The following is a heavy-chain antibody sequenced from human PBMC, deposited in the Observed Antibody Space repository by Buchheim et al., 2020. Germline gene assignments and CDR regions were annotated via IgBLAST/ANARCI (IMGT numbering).Heavy chain of an antibody. Sequence: EVQLVESGGGLVQPGGSLRLSCAASGFTFSSYEMNWARQAPGKGLEWISYISSSGSTIYYADSVKGRFTISRDNAKNSLYLQMNSLRAEDTAVYYCASRTIAAADYWYFDLWGRGTL. CDR1: GFTFSSYE. CDR2: ISSSGSTI. J-gene: IGHJ2*01. V-gene: IGHV3-48*03. D-gene: IGHD6-13*01. CDR3: ASRTIAAADYWYFDL.